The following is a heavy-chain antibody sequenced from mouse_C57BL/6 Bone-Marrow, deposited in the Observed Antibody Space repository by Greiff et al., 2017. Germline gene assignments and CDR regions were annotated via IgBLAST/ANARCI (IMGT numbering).Heavy chain of an antibody. J-gene: IGHJ2*01. D-gene: IGHD2-2*01. CDR2: LYPRDGST. V-gene: IGHV1-78*01. CDR3: ASARGYDEGYFDY. CDR1: GYTYTDHT. Sequence: QVQLQQSDDELVKPGASVKISCKVSGYTYTDHTIHWMKQRPEQGLDWIGYLYPRDGSTKYNEKFKGKATLTADNSSSTAYMQLNSLTSSDSAVYFCASARGYDEGYFDYWGQGTTLTGSS.